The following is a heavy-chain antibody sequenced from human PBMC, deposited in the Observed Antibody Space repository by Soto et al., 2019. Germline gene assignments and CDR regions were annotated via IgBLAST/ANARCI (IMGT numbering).Heavy chain of an antibody. CDR3: ARLPYYDTPPVTFDI. Sequence: TLSLTCSVSSGSISSSLYYWGWIRQPPGKGLEWIGTIYSTVSTHYNPSLKSRVTISVDTSKNQFSLKLNSVTAADTAVYYCARLPYYDTPPVTFDIWGQGAMVTVS. CDR1: SGSISSSLYY. V-gene: IGHV4-39*01. D-gene: IGHD3-22*01. CDR2: IYSTVST. J-gene: IGHJ3*02.